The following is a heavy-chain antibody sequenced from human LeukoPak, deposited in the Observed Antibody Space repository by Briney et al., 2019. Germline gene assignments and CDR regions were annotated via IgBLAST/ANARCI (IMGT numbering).Heavy chain of an antibody. Sequence: GGSLRLACAASGFTFSSYWMSWVRQAPGKGLEWVANIKQDGSEKYYVDSVKGRFTISRDNAKNSLFLQMNSLRAEDTAVYYCARGPAAGNLLGYWGQGTLVTVSS. CDR3: ARGPAAGNLLGY. D-gene: IGHD6-19*01. J-gene: IGHJ4*02. V-gene: IGHV3-7*01. CDR2: IKQDGSEK. CDR1: GFTFSSYW.